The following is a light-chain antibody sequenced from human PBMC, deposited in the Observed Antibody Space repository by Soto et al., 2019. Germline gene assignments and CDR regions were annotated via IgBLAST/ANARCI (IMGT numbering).Light chain of an antibody. J-gene: IGKJ1*01. CDR3: QQRSNWPWT. V-gene: IGKV3-11*01. CDR2: DAS. CDR1: QSVSSY. Sequence: EIVLTQSPATLSLSPGERATLSCRARQSVSSYLAWYQQKPGQAPRLLIYDASTRATGIPARFSGSGSGTDFTLTISSLEPEDFAVYYCQQRSNWPWTFGQGTKVEIK.